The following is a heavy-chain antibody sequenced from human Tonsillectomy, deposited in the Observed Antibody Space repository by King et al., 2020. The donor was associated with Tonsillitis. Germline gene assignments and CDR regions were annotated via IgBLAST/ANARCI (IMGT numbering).Heavy chain of an antibody. Sequence: VQLVESGGGVVQPGRSLRVSCAASGFTFSTFTMHWVRQAPGKGLEWVALISHDGSDKYYADSVKGRFTTSRDNSKNTLSLQMNSLRAEDTAVYYCVQVVGSEWLLWYDVMGVWGQGTTVTVSS. CDR1: GFTFSTFT. CDR3: VQVVGSEWLLWYDVMGV. J-gene: IGHJ6*02. CDR2: ISHDGSDK. D-gene: IGHD3-3*01. V-gene: IGHV3-30*04.